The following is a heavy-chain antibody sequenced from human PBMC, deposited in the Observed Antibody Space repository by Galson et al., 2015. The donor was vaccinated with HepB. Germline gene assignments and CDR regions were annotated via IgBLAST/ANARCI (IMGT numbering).Heavy chain of an antibody. J-gene: IGHJ6*02. CDR3: ARDGPLYSSSWGGYYYYGMDV. D-gene: IGHD6-13*01. CDR2: IKQDGSEK. CDR1: GFTFSSYW. V-gene: IGHV3-7*01. Sequence: SLRLSCAASGFTFSSYWMSWVRQAPGKGLEWVANIKQDGSEKYYVDSVKGRFTISRDNAKNSLYLQMNSLRAEDTAVYYCARDGPLYSSSWGGYYYYGMDVWGQGTTVTVSS.